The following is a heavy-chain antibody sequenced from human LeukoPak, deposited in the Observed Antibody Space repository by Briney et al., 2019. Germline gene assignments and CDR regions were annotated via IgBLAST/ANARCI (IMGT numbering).Heavy chain of an antibody. CDR1: GGSFSGYY. Sequence: SETLSLTCAVYGGSFSGYYWSWIRQPPGKGLEWIGEINHSGSTNYNPSLKSRVTISVDTSKNQFSLKLSSVTAADTAVYYCASHEPPAAAIDLWGQGTLVTLSS. D-gene: IGHD6-13*01. CDR2: INHSGST. CDR3: ASHEPPAAAIDL. J-gene: IGHJ5*02. V-gene: IGHV4-34*01.